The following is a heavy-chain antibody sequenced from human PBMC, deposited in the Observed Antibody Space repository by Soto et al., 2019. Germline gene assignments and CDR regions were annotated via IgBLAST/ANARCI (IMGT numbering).Heavy chain of an antibody. CDR2: IYYTGST. CDR3: ARTSTGYGHGDH. J-gene: IGHJ4*01. V-gene: IGHV4-61*01. CDR1: GDSVSSGSHS. Sequence: PSETLSLTCSVSGDSVSSGSHSWTWTRQPPGKGLEFLGYIYYTGSTNYNPSLKSRVTISVDTSKNQISLKLTSVTAADTAVYYCARTSTGYGHGDHWGLGLRVTVSS. D-gene: IGHD3-10*01.